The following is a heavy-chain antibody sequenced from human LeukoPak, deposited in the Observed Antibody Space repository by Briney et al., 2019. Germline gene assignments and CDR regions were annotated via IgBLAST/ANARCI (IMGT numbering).Heavy chain of an antibody. J-gene: IGHJ3*01. Sequence: AVKVSCKPPGFTFTSSTMQTVRHARGQRLEWIGWIVVGSGNTNYAQKFQERVTITRDMSTNTAYMELSSLRSEDTAVYCGAAVSGYDSSGYYWPWGQGTMVTVSS. CDR3: AAVSGYDSSGYYWP. CDR1: GFTFTSST. V-gene: IGHV1-58*02. D-gene: IGHD3-22*01. CDR2: IVVGSGNT.